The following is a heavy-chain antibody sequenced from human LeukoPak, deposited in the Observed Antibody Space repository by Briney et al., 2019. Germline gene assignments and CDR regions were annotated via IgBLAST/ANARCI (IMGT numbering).Heavy chain of an antibody. CDR1: GYTFTGYY. J-gene: IGHJ4*02. CDR3: ARVCASGWCHFDY. V-gene: IGHV1-2*02. D-gene: IGHD6-19*01. CDR2: ISPNSGDT. Sequence: GASVKVSCKASGYTFTGYYMHWVRQAPGQGLEWMGWISPNSGDTIYSEKFQGRVTMTRDTSISTVYMDLSGLRSDDTALYYCARVCASGWCHFDYWGQGTLVTVSS.